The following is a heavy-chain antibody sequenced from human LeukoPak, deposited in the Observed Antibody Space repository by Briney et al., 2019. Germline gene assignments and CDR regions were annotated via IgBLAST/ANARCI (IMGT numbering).Heavy chain of an antibody. J-gene: IGHJ4*02. D-gene: IGHD3-16*02. CDR3: AEMNWGSYRYEDDY. V-gene: IGHV4-4*02. CDR2: IYHSGST. CDR1: GGSISSSNW. Sequence: SGTLSLTCAVSGGSISSSNWWSWVRQPPGKGLEWIGEIYHSGSTNYNPSLKSRVTISVDTSKNQFSLKLSSVTAADTAVYYCAEMNWGSYRYEDDYWGQGTLVTVSS.